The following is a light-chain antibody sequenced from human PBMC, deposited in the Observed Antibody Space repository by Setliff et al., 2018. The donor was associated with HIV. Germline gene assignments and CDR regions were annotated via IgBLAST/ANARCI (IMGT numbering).Light chain of an antibody. CDR1: TSNIGAGYD. CDR3: QSFDNTLGASGV. V-gene: IGLV1-40*01. Sequence: QSVLTQPPSVSGAPGQTVAISCTGTTSNIGAGYDVHWYQQLPGEAPRLLIYRNVNRPSGVPDRYSGSKSGTSASLAITGLQAEDEALYYCQSFDNTLGASGVFGGGTKVTV. J-gene: IGLJ3*02. CDR2: RNV.